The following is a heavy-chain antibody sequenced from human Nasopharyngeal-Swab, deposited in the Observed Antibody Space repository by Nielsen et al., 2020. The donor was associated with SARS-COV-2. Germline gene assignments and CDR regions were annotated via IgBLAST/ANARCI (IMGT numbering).Heavy chain of an antibody. V-gene: IGHV3-13*01. Sequence: GESLKISCAASGFSLNNYDLHWVRQATGKGLEWVSAIGVAGDTYYPHSVKGRFTISRENARSSLYLQMNSLRAEDTALYHCAKGLLFAGVVSYNRHYSYALHVWGQGTTVTVSS. CDR3: AKGLLFAGVVSYNRHYSYALHV. J-gene: IGHJ6*02. CDR2: IGVAGDT. D-gene: IGHD3-3*01. CDR1: GFSLNNYD.